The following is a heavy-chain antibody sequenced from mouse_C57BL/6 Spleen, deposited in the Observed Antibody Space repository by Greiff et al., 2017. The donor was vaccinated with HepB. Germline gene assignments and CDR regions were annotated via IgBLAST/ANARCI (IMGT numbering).Heavy chain of an antibody. CDR2: IDPETGGT. V-gene: IGHV1-15*01. D-gene: IGHD1-1*01. CDR1: GYTFTDYE. J-gene: IGHJ1*03. CDR3: TVTTVVAGYFDV. Sequence: QVQLQQSGAELVRPGASVTLSCKASGYTFTDYEMHWVKQTPVHGLEWIGAIDPETGGTAYNQKFKGKAILTADKSSSPAYMELRSLTSEDSAVYYCTVTTVVAGYFDVWGKGTTVTVSS.